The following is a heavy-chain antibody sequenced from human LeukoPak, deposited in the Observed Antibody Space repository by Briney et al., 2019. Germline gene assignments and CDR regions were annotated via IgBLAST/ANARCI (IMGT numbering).Heavy chain of an antibody. CDR1: GGSISSYY. CDR3: ARKADCSGGSCYSGGAFDP. D-gene: IGHD2-15*01. V-gene: IGHV4-59*01. CDR2: IYYSGST. J-gene: IGHJ5*02. Sequence: KPSETLSLTCTVSGGSISSYYWSWIRQPPGKGLEWIGYIYYSGSTNYNPSLKSRVTISVDTSKNQFSLKLSSVTAADTAVYYCARKADCSGGSCYSGGAFDPWGQGTLVTVSS.